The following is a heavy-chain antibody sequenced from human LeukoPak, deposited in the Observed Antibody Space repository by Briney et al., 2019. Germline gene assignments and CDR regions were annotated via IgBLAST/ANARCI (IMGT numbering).Heavy chain of an antibody. Sequence: KASETPSLTCTVSGGSISSYYWSWIRQPPGKGLEWIGYIYYSGSTNYNPSLKSRVTISVDTSKHQFSLKLSSVTAADTAVYYCARDGACSSGWSVDRWDYYGMDVWGKGTTVTVSS. CDR2: IYYSGST. J-gene: IGHJ6*04. V-gene: IGHV4-59*01. CDR1: GGSISSYY. CDR3: ARDGACSSGWSVDRWDYYGMDV. D-gene: IGHD6-19*01.